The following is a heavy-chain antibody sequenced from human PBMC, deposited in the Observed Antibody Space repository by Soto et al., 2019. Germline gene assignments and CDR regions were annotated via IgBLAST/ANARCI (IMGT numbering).Heavy chain of an antibody. CDR2: ISSSGSTI. CDR1: GFTFSSYE. V-gene: IGHV3-48*03. Sequence: EVQVVESGGGLVKPGGSLRLSCAASGFTFSSYEMNWVRQAPGKGLEWVSYISSSGSTIYYADSVKGRFTISRDNAKNTLYLQMNSLRAEDTAVYYCARDLGGYSYGPFDYWGQGTLVTVSS. D-gene: IGHD5-18*01. J-gene: IGHJ4*02. CDR3: ARDLGGYSYGPFDY.